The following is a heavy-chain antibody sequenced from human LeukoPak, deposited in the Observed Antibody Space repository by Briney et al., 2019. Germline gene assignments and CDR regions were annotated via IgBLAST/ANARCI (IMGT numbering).Heavy chain of an antibody. J-gene: IGHJ4*02. Sequence: GRSLRLSCAASGFTFSSYAMNWVRQAPGKGLEWVSSISGSAGKTYYADSVKGRFTISRDNSKNTLYLQMNSLRVEDTALYYCATPPTVTTINFWGQGTLVTVSS. CDR1: GFTFSSYA. CDR2: ISGSAGKT. D-gene: IGHD4-11*01. CDR3: ATPPTVTTINF. V-gene: IGHV3-23*01.